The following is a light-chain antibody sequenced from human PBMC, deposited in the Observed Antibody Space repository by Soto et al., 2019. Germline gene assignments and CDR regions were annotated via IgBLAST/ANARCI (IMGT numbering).Light chain of an antibody. Sequence: EIVLTQSPGTLCLSPGERATLSYRASQSVSSSSLAWYQQKPGQAPRLLIYGASSRATGIPDRFSGSGSGTDFTLTISKLEPEDFAVYYCQQYGRTPRTFGQGTKVDIK. CDR1: QSVSSSS. V-gene: IGKV3-20*01. CDR3: QQYGRTPRT. CDR2: GAS. J-gene: IGKJ1*01.